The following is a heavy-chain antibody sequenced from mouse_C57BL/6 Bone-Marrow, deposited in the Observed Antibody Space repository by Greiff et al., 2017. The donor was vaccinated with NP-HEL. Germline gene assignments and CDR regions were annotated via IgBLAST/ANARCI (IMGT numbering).Heavy chain of an antibody. CDR2: ISSGGSYT. CDR3: ARQVRAVGSSTAY. Sequence: EVKLMESGGDLVKPGGSLKLSCAASGFTFSSYGMSWVRQTQDKRLEWVATISSGGSYTYYPDSVKVRFSISRDNAKNTLYLQMCSLKSEDTAMYFCARQVRAVGSSTAYWGQGTLVTVSA. V-gene: IGHV5-6*01. J-gene: IGHJ3*01. CDR1: GFTFSSYG. D-gene: IGHD1-1*01.